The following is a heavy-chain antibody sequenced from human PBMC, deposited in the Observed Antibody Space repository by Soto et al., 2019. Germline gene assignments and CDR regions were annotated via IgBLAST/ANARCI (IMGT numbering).Heavy chain of an antibody. Sequence: PSETLSLTCTVSGGSISSGGYYWSWIRQHPGKGLEWIGYIYYSGSTYYNPSLKSRITISVDTSKNQFSLELSSVTAADTAVYYCARGPRYYYGMDVWGQGTTVTVSS. CDR1: GGSISSGGYY. V-gene: IGHV4-31*03. J-gene: IGHJ6*02. CDR2: IYYSGST. CDR3: ARGPRYYYGMDV.